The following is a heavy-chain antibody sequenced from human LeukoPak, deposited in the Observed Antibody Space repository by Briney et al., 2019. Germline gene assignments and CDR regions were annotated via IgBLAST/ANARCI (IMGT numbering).Heavy chain of an antibody. V-gene: IGHV4-31*11. D-gene: IGHD3-10*01. CDR2: FYYSGSA. J-gene: IGHJ4*02. Sequence: SQTLSLTCAVSGGSISSGGYYWSWIRQPPGKGLEWIGYFYYSGSAYYNPSLKSRLTISADTSKNRSSLKLSSVTAADTAVYYCARDRTMVGGHDYWGQGTLVTVPS. CDR3: ARDRTMVGGHDY. CDR1: GGSISSGGYY.